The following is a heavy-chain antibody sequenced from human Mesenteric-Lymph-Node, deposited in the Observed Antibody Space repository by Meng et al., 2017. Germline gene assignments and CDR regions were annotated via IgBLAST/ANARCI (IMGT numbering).Heavy chain of an antibody. CDR3: ARDYGQNGDAGFDAFDI. CDR2: IIPILGIA. J-gene: IGHJ3*02. Sequence: GAEGKKPGASVGGSWKAFGYTFASYGISWLRQAPGKGLEWMGGIIPILGIANYAQKFQGRVTITADKSTSTAYMELSSLRSEDTAVYYCARDYGQNGDAGFDAFDIWGQGTMVTVSS. V-gene: IGHV1-69*10. CDR1: GYTFASYG. D-gene: IGHD4-17*01.